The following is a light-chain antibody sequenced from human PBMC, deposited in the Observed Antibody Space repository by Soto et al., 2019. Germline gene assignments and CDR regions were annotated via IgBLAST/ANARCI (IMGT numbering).Light chain of an antibody. Sequence: QSVLTQPPSASGTPGQRVTISCSGSNSNIGSYSVNWYQQLPGTAPKLLIYSSNQRPSGAPDRFSGSKSGTSASLAISGLQSEDEADYYCAAWDDSLNGVVFGGGTKVTVL. CDR1: NSNIGSYS. J-gene: IGLJ2*01. CDR2: SSN. V-gene: IGLV1-44*01. CDR3: AAWDDSLNGVV.